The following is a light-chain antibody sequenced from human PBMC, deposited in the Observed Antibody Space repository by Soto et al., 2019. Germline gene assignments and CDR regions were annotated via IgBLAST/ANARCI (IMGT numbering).Light chain of an antibody. CDR3: QQYHNTPIT. J-gene: IGKJ5*01. V-gene: IGKV3-20*01. CDR1: QSVSSNY. Sequence: VLTQSPATLSLSPGERATLSCRASQSVSSNYLAWYQQIPGQAPRLLIYGVSSRAAGIPDRFSGSGSGTDFTITINRLEPEDFAVYYCQQYHNTPITFGQGTRLEIK. CDR2: GVS.